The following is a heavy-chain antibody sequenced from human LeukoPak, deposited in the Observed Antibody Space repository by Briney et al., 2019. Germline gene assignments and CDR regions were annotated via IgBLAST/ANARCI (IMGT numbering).Heavy chain of an antibody. V-gene: IGHV4-61*01. Sequence: SETLSLTCTVSGVSVSTTYNWGWVRRPPGKGLEWIGYNGNNNYNPSLESRATISLDTSKNQFSMKLHSVTDADTAVYYCVRDYWGSLDYWGQGTLVTVSS. CDR3: VRDYWGSLDY. CDR1: GVSVSTTYN. D-gene: IGHD7-27*01. J-gene: IGHJ4*02. CDR2: NGNN.